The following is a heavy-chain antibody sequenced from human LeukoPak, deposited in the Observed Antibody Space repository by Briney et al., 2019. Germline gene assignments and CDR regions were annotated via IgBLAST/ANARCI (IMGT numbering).Heavy chain of an antibody. J-gene: IGHJ4*02. V-gene: IGHV3-43*02. CDR2: ISGAGGST. CDR1: GFTFDDSA. Sequence: PGGSLRLSCAASGFTFDDSAMHWVRQPPGKGLEWVSLISGAGGSTYYADSVKGRFTISRDNAENSLFLQVNSLRAEDTAVYYCARGCSGGSCYDYWGQGTLVTVSS. CDR3: ARGCSGGSCYDY. D-gene: IGHD2-15*01.